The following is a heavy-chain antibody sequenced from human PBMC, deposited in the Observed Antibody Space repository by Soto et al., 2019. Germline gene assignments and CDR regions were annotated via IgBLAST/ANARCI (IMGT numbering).Heavy chain of an antibody. CDR2: ISSSSSYI. D-gene: IGHD2-21*02. CDR3: ARDRNLAYCGGDCYYYYGMDV. Sequence: GGSLRLSCAASGFTFSSYSMNWVRQAPGKGLEWVSSISSSSSYIYYADSVKGRFTISRDNAKNSLYLQMNSLRAEDTAVYYCARDRNLAYCGGDCYYYYGMDVWGQGTTVTVSS. V-gene: IGHV3-21*01. CDR1: GFTFSSYS. J-gene: IGHJ6*02.